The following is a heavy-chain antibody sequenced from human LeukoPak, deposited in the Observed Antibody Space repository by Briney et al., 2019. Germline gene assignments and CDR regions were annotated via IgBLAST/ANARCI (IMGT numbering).Heavy chain of an antibody. J-gene: IGHJ4*02. CDR2: ISGSGGST. V-gene: IGHV3-23*01. Sequence: PGGSLRLSCAASGFTFSSYGMSWVRQAPGKGLEWVSAISGSGGSTYYADSVKGRFTISRDNSKNTLYLQMNSLRAEDTAVYYCAKRRLYGSGRYYFDYWGQGTLVTVSS. CDR3: AKRRLYGSGRYYFDY. D-gene: IGHD3-10*01. CDR1: GFTFSSYG.